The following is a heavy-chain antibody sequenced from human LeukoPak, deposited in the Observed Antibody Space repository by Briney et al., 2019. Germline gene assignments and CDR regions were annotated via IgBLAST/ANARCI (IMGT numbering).Heavy chain of an antibody. D-gene: IGHD4-11*01. V-gene: IGHV1-46*01. Sequence: ASVKVSCKTSGYTFTSYYMHWVRQAPGQGLEWMGIINPSGGSTSYAQKFQGRVTMTRDTSTSTVYMELSSLRSEDTAVYYCARVGATTVTPNPFYYYYMDVWGKGTTVTVSS. CDR1: GYTFTSYY. CDR3: ARVGATTVTPNPFYYYYMDV. CDR2: INPSGGST. J-gene: IGHJ6*03.